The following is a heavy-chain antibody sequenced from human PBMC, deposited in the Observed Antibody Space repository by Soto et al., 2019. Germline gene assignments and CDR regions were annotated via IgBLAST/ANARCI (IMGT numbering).Heavy chain of an antibody. CDR2: INHSGST. V-gene: IGHV4-30-2*01. D-gene: IGHD1-20*01. J-gene: IGHJ6*02. CDR3: ARVGFNWNDDYYGMDV. Sequence: SETLSLTCAVSGGSISSGGYSWSWIRQPPGKGLEWIGEINHSGSTNYNPSLKSRVTISVDTSKNQFSLKLSSVTAADTAVYYCARVGFNWNDDYYGMDVWGQGTTVTVSS. CDR1: GGSISSGGYS.